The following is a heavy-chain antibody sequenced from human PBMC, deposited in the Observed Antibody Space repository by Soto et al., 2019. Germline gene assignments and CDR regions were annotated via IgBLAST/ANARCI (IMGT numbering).Heavy chain of an antibody. J-gene: IGHJ4*02. CDR2: ISGSGGST. CDR1: GFTFSSYA. Sequence: QPGGSLRLSCAASGFTFSSYAMSWVRQAPGKGLEWVSAISGSGGSTYYADSVKGRFTISRDNSKNTLYLQMNSLRAEDTAVYYCAKGCSSTSCYHPFPLDYWGQGTLVTVSS. CDR3: AKGCSSTSCYHPFPLDY. V-gene: IGHV3-23*01. D-gene: IGHD2-2*01.